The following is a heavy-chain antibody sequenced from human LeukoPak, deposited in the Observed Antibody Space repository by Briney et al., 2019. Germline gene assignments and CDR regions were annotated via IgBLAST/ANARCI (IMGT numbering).Heavy chain of an antibody. J-gene: IGHJ6*03. Sequence: GSFXGXXWSXXRQXPXXGLEWIGEINHSGGTNYNPSLKSRVTISVDTSKNQFSLKLSSVTAADTAVYYCAMHENMDVWGKGTTVTVSS. CDR3: AMHENMDV. CDR1: GSFXGXX. V-gene: IGHV4-34*01. CDR2: INHSGGT.